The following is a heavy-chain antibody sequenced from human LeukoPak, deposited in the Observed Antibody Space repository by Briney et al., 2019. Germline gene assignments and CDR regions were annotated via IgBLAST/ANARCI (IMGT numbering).Heavy chain of an antibody. CDR1: GFTVSGNY. CDR2: IYSGGTT. D-gene: IGHD5-18*01. V-gene: IGHV3-53*01. CDR3: ATLRGYSYGYSDADY. J-gene: IGHJ4*02. Sequence: PGGSLRLSCAVSGFTVSGNYMSWGRQAPGKGLEWVSLIYSGGTTYYADSVKGRFTISRDNSKNTLYLQMNSLRAEDTAVYYCATLRGYSYGYSDADYWGQGTLVTVSS.